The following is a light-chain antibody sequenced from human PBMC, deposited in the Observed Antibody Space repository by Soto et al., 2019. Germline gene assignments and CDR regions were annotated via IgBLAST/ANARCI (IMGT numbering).Light chain of an antibody. V-gene: IGKV3-15*01. CDR1: QSVSSN. CDR2: GAS. J-gene: IGKJ1*01. CDR3: QQDNNWPRT. Sequence: ETVMTQSPATLSVSPGERATLSCRASQSVSSNLAWYQQKPGQAPRLLIYGASTRATGIPDRFSGSGSGTEFTLTIRSLQSEDFSVYYCQQDNNWPRTFGQGTKVEIK.